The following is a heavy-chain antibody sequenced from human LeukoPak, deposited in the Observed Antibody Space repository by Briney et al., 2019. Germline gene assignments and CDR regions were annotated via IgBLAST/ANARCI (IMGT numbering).Heavy chain of an antibody. CDR3: ARAASHYFSDS. D-gene: IGHD6-6*01. Sequence: PGGSLRLSCAASGFTFSSYSMNWVRQAPGKGLEWVSSISSGSSYIYSTYYADSVKGRFTISRDSTKNSLYLQINSLRPEDTAVYYCARAASHYFSDSWGQGTLVTVSS. CDR1: GFTFSSYS. CDR2: ISSGSSYIYST. V-gene: IGHV3-21*01. J-gene: IGHJ4*02.